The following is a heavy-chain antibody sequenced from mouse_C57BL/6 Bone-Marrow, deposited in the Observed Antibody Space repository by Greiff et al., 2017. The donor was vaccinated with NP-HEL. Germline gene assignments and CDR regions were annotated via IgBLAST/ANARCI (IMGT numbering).Heavy chain of an antibody. CDR2: INPNNGGT. CDR3: ARSLYYDYVAY. J-gene: IGHJ3*01. Sequence: EVQLQQSGPELVKPGASVKISCKASGYTFTDYYMNWVKQSHGKSLEWIGDINPNNGGTSYNQKFKGKATLTVDKSSSTAYMELRSLTSEDSAVYYCARSLYYDYVAYWGQGTLVTVSA. V-gene: IGHV1-26*01. D-gene: IGHD2-4*01. CDR1: GYTFTDYY.